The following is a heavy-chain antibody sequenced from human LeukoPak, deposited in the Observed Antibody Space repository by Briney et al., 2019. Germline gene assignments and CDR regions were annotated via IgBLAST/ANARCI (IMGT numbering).Heavy chain of an antibody. CDR1: EFTFSSYD. Sequence: PGGSLRLSCAACEFTFSSYDMHWVRQATGKGLEWVSAIGTAGDTYYPGSVKGQFTISRENAKNSLYLQMNSLRAEDTAVYYCAKSPPITITFDPWGQGTLVTVSS. J-gene: IGHJ5*02. CDR2: IGTAGDT. CDR3: AKSPPITITFDP. V-gene: IGHV3-13*03. D-gene: IGHD3-9*01.